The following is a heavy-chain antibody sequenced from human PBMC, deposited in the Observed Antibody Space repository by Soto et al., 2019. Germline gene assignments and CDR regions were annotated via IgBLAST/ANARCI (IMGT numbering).Heavy chain of an antibody. J-gene: IGHJ6*04. Sequence: EVQLVESGGGLVQPGGSLRLSCAASGFTFSLYSMSWVRQAPGKGLEWVSYVSRSSPCIHYADSVKGRSTISRDDATNSIHLQMHSLRDGDTAVYYSARAVTWGLGVWGKGTTVSISS. V-gene: IGHV3-48*02. CDR2: VSRSSPCI. CDR1: GFTFSLYS. D-gene: IGHD3-10*01. CDR3: ARAVTWGLGV.